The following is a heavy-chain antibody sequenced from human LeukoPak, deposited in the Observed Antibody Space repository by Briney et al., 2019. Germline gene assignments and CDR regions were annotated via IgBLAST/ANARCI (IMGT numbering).Heavy chain of an antibody. Sequence: GGSLRLSCAASGFTFSSYAMSWVRQAPGKGLEWVSAISGSGGSTYYADSVKGRFTISRDNSKNTLYLQMNSLRAEDTAVYYCAKGITMIVVVIIAFDYWGQGTLVTVSS. CDR2: ISGSGGST. J-gene: IGHJ4*02. D-gene: IGHD3-22*01. V-gene: IGHV3-23*01. CDR1: GFTFSSYA. CDR3: AKGITMIVVVIIAFDY.